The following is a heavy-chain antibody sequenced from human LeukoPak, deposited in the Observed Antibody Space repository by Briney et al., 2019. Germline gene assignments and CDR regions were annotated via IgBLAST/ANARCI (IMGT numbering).Heavy chain of an antibody. CDR1: GFTFTAYL. Sequence: GGSLRLSCAASGFTFTAYLVHWVRQAPGKGLEWVAVMSSDGNAIFYADSVKGRFTISRDNSKNTLYLQMNSLRAEDTAVYYCARDQCSGGSCYSGSDYYYYYYGMDVWGQGTTVTVSS. J-gene: IGHJ6*02. V-gene: IGHV3-30-3*01. CDR2: MSSDGNAI. CDR3: ARDQCSGGSCYSGSDYYYYYYGMDV. D-gene: IGHD2-15*01.